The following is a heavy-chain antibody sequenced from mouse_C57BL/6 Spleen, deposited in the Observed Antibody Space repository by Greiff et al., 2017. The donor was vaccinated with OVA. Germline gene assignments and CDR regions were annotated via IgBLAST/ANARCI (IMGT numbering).Heavy chain of an antibody. CDR2: IDPNSGGT. CDR3: ARWIYYPEGYFDV. J-gene: IGHJ1*03. V-gene: IGHV1-72*01. D-gene: IGHD1-1*01. Sequence: QVQLKQPGAELVKPGASVKLSCKASGYTFTSYWMHWVKQRPGRGLEWIGRIDPNSGGTKYNEKFKSKATLTVDKPSSTAYMQLSSLTSEDSAVYYCARWIYYPEGYFDVWGTGTTVTVSS. CDR1: GYTFTSYW.